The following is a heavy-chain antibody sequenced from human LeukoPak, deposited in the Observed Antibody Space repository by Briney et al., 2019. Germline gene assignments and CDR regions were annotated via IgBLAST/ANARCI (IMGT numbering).Heavy chain of an antibody. CDR3: ANAGPYGSGSYYQYYYGMDV. Sequence: GGSLRLSCAASGFTFSSYAMGWVRQAPGKGLEWVSAISGSGGSTYYADSVKGRFTISRDNSKNTLYLQMNSLRAEDTAVYYCANAGPYGSGSYYQYYYGMDVWGQGTTVTVSS. CDR1: GFTFSSYA. J-gene: IGHJ6*02. D-gene: IGHD3-10*01. V-gene: IGHV3-23*01. CDR2: ISGSGGST.